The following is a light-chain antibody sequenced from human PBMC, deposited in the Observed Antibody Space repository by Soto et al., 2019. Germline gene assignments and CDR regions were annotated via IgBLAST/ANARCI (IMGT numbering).Light chain of an antibody. Sequence: DVVMTQSPLSLPVTLGQPASISCRSSQSLKHSDGDTYLNWFQQGPGQSPRRLIYKVSDRDSGVPDRFSGSGSGTDFTLKISRVEAEDVGVYYCMQGTHWPWTFGQGTEVEIK. J-gene: IGKJ1*01. CDR2: KVS. V-gene: IGKV2-30*02. CDR3: MQGTHWPWT. CDR1: QSLKHSDGDTY.